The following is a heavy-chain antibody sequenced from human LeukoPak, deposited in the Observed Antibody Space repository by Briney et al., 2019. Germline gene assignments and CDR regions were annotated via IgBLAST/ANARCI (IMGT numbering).Heavy chain of an antibody. CDR3: VRSPIGASAY. Sequence: ASVKVSCKPSGYTFTDSYIHWVRQAPGVGLQWMGWISPNNGDTKYAEDFQDRVTMTRDTSISTGYMELTGLTPDDTAVYYCVRSPIGASAYWGRGTLVTVSS. CDR2: ISPNNGDT. D-gene: IGHD3-10*01. J-gene: IGHJ4*02. CDR1: GYTFTDSY. V-gene: IGHV1-2*02.